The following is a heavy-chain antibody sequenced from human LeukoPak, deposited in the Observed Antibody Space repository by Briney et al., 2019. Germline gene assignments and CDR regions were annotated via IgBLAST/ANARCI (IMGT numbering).Heavy chain of an antibody. D-gene: IGHD2-21*02. CDR1: GGAISNYY. J-gene: IGHJ2*01. CDR2: VYSSGST. V-gene: IGHV4-4*07. Sequence: KSSGTLSLTCTVPGGAISNYYWGWIRQPAREGLEWIWRVYSSGSTNYNPSLKSRVTMSVDTSKNQFSLKLSSVTAADTAVYYCARHYCGGDCYSMWYFDLWGRGTLVTVSS. CDR3: ARHYCGGDCYSMWYFDL.